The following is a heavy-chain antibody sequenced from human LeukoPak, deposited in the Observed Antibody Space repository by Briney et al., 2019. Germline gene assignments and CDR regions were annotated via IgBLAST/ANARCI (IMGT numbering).Heavy chain of an antibody. V-gene: IGHV5-51*01. CDR1: GYSFTSYW. J-gene: IGHJ4*02. CDR3: ARQWHSYGYFDY. Sequence: GESLKISCKGSGYSFTSYWIGWVRQMPGKGLEWMGMILPEDSDIRDSPALQGQVTISADKTINTAYLQWSSLKASDTAMYYCARQWHSYGYFDYWGQGTLVTVSS. D-gene: IGHD3-10*01. CDR2: ILPEDSDI.